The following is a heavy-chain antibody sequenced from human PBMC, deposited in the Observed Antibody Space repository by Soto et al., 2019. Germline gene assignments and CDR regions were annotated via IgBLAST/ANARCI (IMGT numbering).Heavy chain of an antibody. J-gene: IGHJ4*02. CDR2: IYWDDDK. V-gene: IGHV2-5*02. D-gene: IGHD6-19*01. CDR1: G. CDR3: AHGSGWLSNY. Sequence: GVNWIRQPPGKALEWLALIYWDDDKQYSPSLKSRLTITKDTSKNQVVLTMTNMDTVDTATYYCAHGSGWLSNYWGQGTLVTVSS.